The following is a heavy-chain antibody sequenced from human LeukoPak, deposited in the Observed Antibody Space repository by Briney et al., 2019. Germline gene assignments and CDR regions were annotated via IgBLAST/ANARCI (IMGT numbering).Heavy chain of an antibody. D-gene: IGHD4-17*01. CDR2: LSTSSSYI. J-gene: IGHJ3*02. Sequence: GGSLRLSCAASGFSFSSYNLNWVRQAPGKGLEWVSSLSTSSSYIYYADSVKGRFTVSRDNARNSLELQMKSLRAEDTAVYYCARSRRDGDYLFNAFDIWGQGTMVTVSS. V-gene: IGHV3-21*01. CDR1: GFSFSSYN. CDR3: ARSRRDGDYLFNAFDI.